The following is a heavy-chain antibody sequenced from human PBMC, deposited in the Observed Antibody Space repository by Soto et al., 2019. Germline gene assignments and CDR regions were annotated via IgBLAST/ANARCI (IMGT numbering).Heavy chain of an antibody. J-gene: IGHJ4*02. CDR3: SKGGRQWLVTSDFNY. Sequence: VQLVESGGGVVQPGRSLRLSCAASGFTFSDYAMHWVRQAPGKGLEWVAVVSHDGRNTHYAGSVQGRFTISRDSSKNTVYLEMTSLRAEDTAVYYCSKGGRQWLVTSDFNYWGQGALVTVSS. D-gene: IGHD6-19*01. V-gene: IGHV3-30*18. CDR2: VSHDGRNT. CDR1: GFTFSDYA.